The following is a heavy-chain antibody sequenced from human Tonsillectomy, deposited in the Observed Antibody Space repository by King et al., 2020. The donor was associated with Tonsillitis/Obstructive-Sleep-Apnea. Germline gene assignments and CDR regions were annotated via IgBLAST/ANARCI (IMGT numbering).Heavy chain of an antibody. V-gene: IGHV7-4-1*02. J-gene: IGHJ5*02. CDR2: INTNTENP. CDR1: GYTFTSYS. Sequence: VQLVQSASELKKPGASVKVSCKASGYTFTSYSMNWVRQAPGQGLEWMGWINTNTENPTCAQGFTGRFIFSVDTSVSTAYLQISSLKAEDTAVYYCARGGSEQWLYNWFDTWGQGTLVTVSS. CDR3: ARGGSEQWLYNWFDT. D-gene: IGHD6-19*01.